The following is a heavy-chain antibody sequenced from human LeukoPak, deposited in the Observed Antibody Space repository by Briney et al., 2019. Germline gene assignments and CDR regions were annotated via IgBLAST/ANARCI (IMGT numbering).Heavy chain of an antibody. CDR2: IYYSGST. V-gene: IGHV4-59*01. D-gene: IGHD2-2*01. CDR1: GGSISSYY. J-gene: IGHJ6*02. Sequence: SETLSLTCTVSGGSISSYYWSWIRQPPGKGLEWIGYIYYSGSTNYNPSLKSRVTISVDTSKNQFSLKLSSVTAADTAVYYCARTSSTSSTECAGNYYYYGMDVWGQGTTVTVSS. CDR3: ARTSSTSSTECAGNYYYYGMDV.